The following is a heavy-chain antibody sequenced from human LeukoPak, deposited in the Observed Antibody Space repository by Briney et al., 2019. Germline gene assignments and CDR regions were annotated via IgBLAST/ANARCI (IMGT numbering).Heavy chain of an antibody. V-gene: IGHV3-30*04. CDR3: ASGGGDYRGFDY. D-gene: IGHD2-21*02. J-gene: IGHJ4*02. Sequence: GRSLRLSCAASGFTFSSYAMHWVRQAPGKGLEWVAVISYDGSNKYYADSVKGRFTISRDNSKNTLYLQMNSLRVEDTAVYYCASGGGDYRGFDYWGQGTLVTVSS. CDR2: ISYDGSNK. CDR1: GFTFSSYA.